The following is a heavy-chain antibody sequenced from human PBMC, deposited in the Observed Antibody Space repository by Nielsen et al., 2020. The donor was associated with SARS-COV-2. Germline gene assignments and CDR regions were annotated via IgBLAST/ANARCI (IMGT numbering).Heavy chain of an antibody. J-gene: IGHJ3*01. CDR2: LYYSGSN. CDR3: ASSGYLAYDAFNV. CDR1: GGSISSGSYY. D-gene: IGHD3-22*01. Sequence: SETLSLTCTVSGGSISSGSYYWSWIRQRPGKGLEWIGYLYYSGSNYYNPPLRSRVIISADTSKNQFSLKLNSVTAADTAVYYCASSGYLAYDAFNVWGQGTTVTVSS. V-gene: IGHV4-31*03.